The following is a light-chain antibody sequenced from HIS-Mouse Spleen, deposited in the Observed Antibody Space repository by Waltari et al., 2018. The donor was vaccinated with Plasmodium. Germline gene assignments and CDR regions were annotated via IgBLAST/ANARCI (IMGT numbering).Light chain of an antibody. V-gene: IGKV3-11*01. J-gene: IGKJ5*01. CDR1: QSVSSY. CDR3: QQRSNWPPT. Sequence: EIVLTQSPATLSLSPGERATLSCRASQSVSSYLAWYQQKPGQAPWLLIYDASNRATGIPARFSGSGSGTDFTLTISSLEPEDFALYYCQQRSNWPPTFGQGTRLEIK. CDR2: DAS.